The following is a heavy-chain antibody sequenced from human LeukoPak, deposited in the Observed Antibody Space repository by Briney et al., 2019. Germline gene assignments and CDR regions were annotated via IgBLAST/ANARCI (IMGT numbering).Heavy chain of an antibody. CDR3: ARNYYDSSGYYYFDY. Sequence: PSETLSLACTVSGGSISSGGYYESWIRQHPGKGLEWIGYIYYSGSTYYNPSLKSRVTISVDTSKNQFSLKLSSVTAADTAVYYCARNYYDSSGYYYFDYWGQGTLVTVSS. J-gene: IGHJ4*02. CDR1: GGSISSGGYY. V-gene: IGHV4-31*03. D-gene: IGHD3-22*01. CDR2: IYYSGST.